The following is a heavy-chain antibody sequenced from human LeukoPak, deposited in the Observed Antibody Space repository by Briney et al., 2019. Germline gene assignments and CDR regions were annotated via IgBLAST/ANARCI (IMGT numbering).Heavy chain of an antibody. CDR3: AREHSGYDFPGRDYYYMDV. J-gene: IGHJ6*03. Sequence: PGGSLRLSCAASGFTFNNYNMNWFRQAPGKGLEWVSSISSISSSYIYYADSVKGRFTISRDNARNSLYLQMNSLRAEDTAVYYCAREHSGYDFPGRDYYYMDVWGKGTTVTVSS. D-gene: IGHD5-12*01. CDR2: ISSISSSYI. CDR1: GFTFNNYN. V-gene: IGHV3-21*01.